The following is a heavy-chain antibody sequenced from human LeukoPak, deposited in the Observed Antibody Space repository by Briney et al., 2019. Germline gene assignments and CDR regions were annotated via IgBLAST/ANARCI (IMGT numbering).Heavy chain of an antibody. CDR1: RGSISSYY. D-gene: IGHD5-18*01. CDR3: ARGYNYGYRYFDY. Sequence: SETLSLPCTVSRGSISSYYWSWIRQPPGKGLEWIGHIFYSGSTNYNPSLKSRVTILVDTSKNQFSLKLSSVTAADTAVYYCARGYNYGYRYFDYWGQGTLVAVSS. V-gene: IGHV4-59*01. J-gene: IGHJ4*02. CDR2: IFYSGST.